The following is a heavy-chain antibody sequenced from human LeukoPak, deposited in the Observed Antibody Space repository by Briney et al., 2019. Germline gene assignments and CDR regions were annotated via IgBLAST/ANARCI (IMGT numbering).Heavy chain of an antibody. CDR3: ARGRQAYDFWSGYPNWFDP. J-gene: IGHJ5*02. CDR1: GGSFSGYY. Sequence: SESLSLTCAVYGGSFSGYYWSWIRQPPGKGLEWIGEINHSGSTNYNPSLKSRVTISVDTSKNQFSLKLSSVTAADTAVYYRARGRQAYDFWSGYPNWFDPWGQGTLVTVSS. V-gene: IGHV4-34*01. CDR2: INHSGST. D-gene: IGHD3-3*01.